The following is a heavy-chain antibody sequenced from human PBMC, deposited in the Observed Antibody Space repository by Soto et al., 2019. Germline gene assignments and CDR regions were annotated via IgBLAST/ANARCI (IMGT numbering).Heavy chain of an antibody. D-gene: IGHD3-22*01. Sequence: QVQLVQSGAEVKKPGSSVKVSCKASGGTFSSYAISWVRQAPGQGLEWMGGIIPICGTANYAQKFQGRVTITADESTRTAYRELSSLISEDRAGYYCERLNDYYSRGYPFDPWGEETLVAVSS. CDR2: IIPICGTA. CDR1: GGTFSSYA. J-gene: IGHJ5*02. CDR3: ERLNDYYSRGYPFDP. V-gene: IGHV1-69*01.